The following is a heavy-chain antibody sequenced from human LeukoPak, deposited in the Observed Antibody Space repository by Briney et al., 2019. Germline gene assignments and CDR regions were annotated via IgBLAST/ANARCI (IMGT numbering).Heavy chain of an antibody. J-gene: IGHJ4*02. CDR1: GGSFVAYS. D-gene: IGHD3-9*01. CDR3: ARDRLLRYFDWLPERLYYFDY. V-gene: IGHV4-34*01. CDR2: FHHSGST. Sequence: SETLSLTCAVYGGSFVAYSWSWLRQPPGKGLEWIGDFHHSGSTKLNPSLKSRVTISVDTSKNQFSLKLSSVTAADTAVYYCARDRLLRYFDWLPERLYYFDYWGQGTLVTVSS.